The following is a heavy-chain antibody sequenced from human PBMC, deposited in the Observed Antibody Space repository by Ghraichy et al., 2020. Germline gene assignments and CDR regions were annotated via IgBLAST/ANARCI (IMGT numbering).Heavy chain of an antibody. V-gene: IGHV4-59*08. J-gene: IGHJ4*02. CDR2: IYYSGST. Sequence: SETLSLTCTVSGGSISSYYWSWIRQPPGKGLEWIGYIYYSGSTNYNPSLKSRVTISVDTSKNQFSLKLSSVTAADTAVYYCARHSATIFACSGGSCYSGPRPYYFDYWGQGTLVTVSS. CDR3: ARHSATIFACSGGSCYSGPRPYYFDY. CDR1: GGSISSYY. D-gene: IGHD2-15*01.